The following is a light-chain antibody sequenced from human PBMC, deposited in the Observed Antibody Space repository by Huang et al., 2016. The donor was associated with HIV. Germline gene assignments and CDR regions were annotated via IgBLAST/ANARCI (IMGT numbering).Light chain of an antibody. CDR2: GAS. V-gene: IGKV3-15*01. Sequence: EVVMTQSPATLSVSPGERATLSCRASQNINSNLAWYQQKPGQTPRRLLYGASTRATGIPARFSGSGSGTEFTLTISSLQSEDFAVYYCQQYNNWPPVTFGQGTKLEIK. CDR1: QNINSN. J-gene: IGKJ2*01. CDR3: QQYNNWPPVT.